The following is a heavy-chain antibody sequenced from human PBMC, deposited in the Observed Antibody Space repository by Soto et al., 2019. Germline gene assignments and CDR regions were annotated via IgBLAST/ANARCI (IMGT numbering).Heavy chain of an antibody. V-gene: IGHV4-31*03. CDR2: IYYSGST. CDR3: ARAGIDFWSGSTPRWFDP. D-gene: IGHD3-3*01. CDR1: GGSISSGGYY. J-gene: IGHJ5*02. Sequence: SETLSLTCTVSGGSISSGGYYWSWIRQHPGKGLEWIGYIYYSGSTYYNPSLKSRVTISVDTSKNQFSLKLSSVTAADTAVYYCARAGIDFWSGSTPRWFDPWGQGTLVTVSS.